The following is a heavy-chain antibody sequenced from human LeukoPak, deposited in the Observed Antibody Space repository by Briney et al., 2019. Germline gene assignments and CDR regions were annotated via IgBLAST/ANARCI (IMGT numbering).Heavy chain of an antibody. CDR2: ISSSSSYI. D-gene: IGHD5-12*01. CDR3: ARVGPSHSGYSGPIPTDY. V-gene: IGHV3-21*01. J-gene: IGHJ4*02. CDR1: GFTFSSYS. Sequence: GGSLRLSCAASGFTFSSYSMNWVRQAPGKGLEWVSSISSSSSYIYYADSVKGRFTISRDNAKNSLYLQMNSLRAEDTAVYYCARVGPSHSGYSGPIPTDYWGQGTLVTVSS.